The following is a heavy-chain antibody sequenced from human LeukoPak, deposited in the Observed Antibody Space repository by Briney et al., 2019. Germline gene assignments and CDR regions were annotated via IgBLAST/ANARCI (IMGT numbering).Heavy chain of an antibody. J-gene: IGHJ4*02. CDR2: IIPIFGTA. Sequence: SVKVSRKASGGTFSSYAISWVRQAPGQGLEWMGGIIPIFGTANYAQKFQGRVTITADRSTSTAYMELSSLRSEDTAVYYCAIRKGEYYFDYWGQGTLVTVSS. CDR3: AIRKGEYYFDY. V-gene: IGHV1-69*06. D-gene: IGHD3-16*01. CDR1: GGTFSSYA.